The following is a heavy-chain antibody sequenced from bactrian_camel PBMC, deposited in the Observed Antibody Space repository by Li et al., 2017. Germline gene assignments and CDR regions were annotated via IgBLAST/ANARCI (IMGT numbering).Heavy chain of an antibody. CDR1: GFDYNMEA. D-gene: IGHD3*01. J-gene: IGHJ4*01. Sequence: VQLVESGGDLVQPGGSLRLPCAASGFDYNMEAMSWVRQAPGKGLEWVSTISSSGSSTYWATSVNGRFTISRENAKNTLYLQMNKLKPEDTAVYYCVTSMLGPNAGFGQGTQVTVS. CDR2: ISSSGSST. V-gene: IGHV3S31*01.